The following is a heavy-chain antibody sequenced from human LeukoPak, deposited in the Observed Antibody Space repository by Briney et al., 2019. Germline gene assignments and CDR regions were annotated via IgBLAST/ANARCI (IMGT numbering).Heavy chain of an antibody. D-gene: IGHD6-19*01. CDR2: IYYSGST. J-gene: IGHJ3*02. V-gene: IGHV4-59*01. CDR1: GGSISSYY. CDR3: ARTRQWLSDAFDI. Sequence: PSETLSLTCTVSGGSISSYYWSWIRQPPGKGLEWIGYIYYSGSTNYNPSLKSRVTISVDTSKNQFSLKLSSVTAADTAVYYCARTRQWLSDAFDIWGQGTMVTVSS.